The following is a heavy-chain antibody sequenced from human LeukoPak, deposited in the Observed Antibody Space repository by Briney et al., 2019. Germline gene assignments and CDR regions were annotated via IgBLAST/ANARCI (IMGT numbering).Heavy chain of an antibody. CDR3: ATGAGYGGNSRIDS. V-gene: IGHV3-48*03. CDR2: ISSGYTI. CDR1: GFTFSSCA. D-gene: IGHD4-23*01. Sequence: GGSLRLSCAASGFTFSSCAMTWVRQAPGKGLEWVSYISSGYTIYYADSVKGRFTISRDNAKNSLYLQMNSLRVEDTAIYYCATGAGYGGNSRIDSWGQGTLITVSS. J-gene: IGHJ4*02.